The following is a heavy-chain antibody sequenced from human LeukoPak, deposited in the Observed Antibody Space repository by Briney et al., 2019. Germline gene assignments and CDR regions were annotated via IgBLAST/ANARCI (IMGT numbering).Heavy chain of an antibody. CDR1: GYTLTELS. CDR3: ATGRDSGSQGAFDI. V-gene: IGHV1-24*01. D-gene: IGHD1-26*01. Sequence: EASVKVSCKVSGYTLTELSMHWVRQAPGKGLEWMGGFDPKDGETIYAQKFQGRVTMTEDTSTDTAYMELSSLRSEDTAVYYCATGRDSGSQGAFDIWGQGTMVTVSS. J-gene: IGHJ3*02. CDR2: FDPKDGET.